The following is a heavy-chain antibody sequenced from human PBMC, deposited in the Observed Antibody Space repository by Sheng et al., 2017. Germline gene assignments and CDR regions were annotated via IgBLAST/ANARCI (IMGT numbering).Heavy chain of an antibody. CDR2: INHSGST. D-gene: IGHD3-10*01. Sequence: QVQLQQWGAGLLKPSETLSLTCAVYGGSFSGYYWSWIRQPPGKGLEWIGEINHSGSTNYNPSLKSRVTISVDTSKNQFSLKLSSVTAADTAVYYCARGHSGHNWFDPWGQGTLVTVSS. CDR3: ARGHSGHNWFDP. CDR1: GGSFSGYY. V-gene: IGHV4-34*01. J-gene: IGHJ5*02.